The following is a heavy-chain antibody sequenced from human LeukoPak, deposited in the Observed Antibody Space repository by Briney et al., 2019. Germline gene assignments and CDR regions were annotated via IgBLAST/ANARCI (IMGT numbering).Heavy chain of an antibody. V-gene: IGHV1-69*05. J-gene: IGHJ4*02. CDR3: ARIYSYSGYDADX. CDR1: GGTFSSYA. CDR2: IIPIFGTA. Sequence: SVKVSCKASGGTFSSYAISWVRRAPGQGLEWMGRIIPIFGTANYAQKFQGRVTITTDESTSTAYMELSSLRSEDTAVYYCARIYSYSGYDADXWGQGTLVTVSS. D-gene: IGHD5-12*01.